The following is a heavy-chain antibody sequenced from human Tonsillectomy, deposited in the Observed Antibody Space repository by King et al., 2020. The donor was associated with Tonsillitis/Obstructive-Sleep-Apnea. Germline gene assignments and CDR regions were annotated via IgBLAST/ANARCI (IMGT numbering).Heavy chain of an antibody. CDR2: IYYSGST. Sequence: VQLQESGPGLVKPSQTLSLTCTVSGGSISSGGYYWSWIRQHPGKGLEWIGYIYYSGSTYYNPSLKIRVTISVATAKNQFSLKLSSVTAADTAVYYCARTYYYGSGLLYYFDYWGQGTLVTVSS. V-gene: IGHV4-31*03. D-gene: IGHD3-10*01. CDR1: GGSISSGGYY. CDR3: ARTYYYGSGLLYYFDY. J-gene: IGHJ4*02.